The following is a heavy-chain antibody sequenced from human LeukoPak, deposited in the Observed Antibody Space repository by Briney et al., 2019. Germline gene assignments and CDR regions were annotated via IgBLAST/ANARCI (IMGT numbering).Heavy chain of an antibody. CDR3: ARHGIPTAVDY. Sequence: SETLSLTCAVSGGSIGSRNWWSWVRQPPGKGLQWIGEIYQSGSSIYNPSLRSRVTMSVDKSKDQLSLKLSSVTAADTAVYYCARHGIPTAVDYWGQGTLVTVSS. CDR2: IYQSGSS. V-gene: IGHV4-4*02. CDR1: GGSIGSRNW. J-gene: IGHJ4*02. D-gene: IGHD2-2*02.